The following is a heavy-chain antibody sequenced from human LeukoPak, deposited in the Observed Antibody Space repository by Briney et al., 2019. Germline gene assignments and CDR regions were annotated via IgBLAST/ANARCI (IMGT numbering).Heavy chain of an antibody. CDR2: ISSSGSTI. Sequence: GGSLRLSCAASGFTFSTYRMSWVRQAPGKGLEWVSYISSSGSTIYYADSVKGRFTISRDNAKNSLYLQMNSLRAEDTAVYYCAELGITMIGGVWGKGTTVTISS. D-gene: IGHD3-10*02. CDR1: GFTFSTYR. CDR3: AELGITMIGGV. V-gene: IGHV3-48*04. J-gene: IGHJ6*04.